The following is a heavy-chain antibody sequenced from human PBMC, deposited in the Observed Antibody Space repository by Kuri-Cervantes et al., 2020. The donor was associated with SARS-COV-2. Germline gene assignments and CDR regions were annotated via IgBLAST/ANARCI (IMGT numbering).Heavy chain of an antibody. CDR3: ARLGAARKSYYYYYMDV. V-gene: IGHV3-9*01. CDR2: ISWNSGSI. Sequence: SLKISCAASGFTFDDYAMHWVRQAPGKGLEWVSGISWNSGSIGYADSVKGRFTISRDNAKNSLYLQMNSLRAEDTAVYYCARLGAARKSYYYYYMDVWGKGTTVTVSS. D-gene: IGHD6-13*01. J-gene: IGHJ6*03. CDR1: GFTFDDYA.